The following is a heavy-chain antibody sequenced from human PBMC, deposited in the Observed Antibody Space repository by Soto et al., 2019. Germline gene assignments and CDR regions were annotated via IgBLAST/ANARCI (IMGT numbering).Heavy chain of an antibody. CDR1: GYTFTTYG. V-gene: IGHV1-3*01. D-gene: IGHD5-12*01. CDR2: INADNGNT. Sequence: AASVMVSCKASGYTFTTYGIQWVRQAPGQRLEWMGWINADNGNTKYSQKFQGRVSITRDTSASTASMELSSLRSEDTAVYYCARDWNSGYDLGLLKYWGQGTQVTVSS. J-gene: IGHJ4*02. CDR3: ARDWNSGYDLGLLKY.